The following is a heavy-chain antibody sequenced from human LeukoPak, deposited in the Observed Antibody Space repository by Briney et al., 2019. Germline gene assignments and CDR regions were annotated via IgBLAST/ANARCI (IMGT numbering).Heavy chain of an antibody. J-gene: IGHJ5*02. CDR2: IYYSGST. CDR3: ARDPGEGRYFDWLLSPGGCWFDP. Sequence: SETLSLTCTVSGGSISSSSYYWGWIRQPPGKGLEWIGSIYYSGSTYYNPSLKSRVTISVDTSKNQFSLKLSSVTAADTAVYYCARDPGEGRYFDWLLSPGGCWFDPWGQGTLVTVSS. D-gene: IGHD3-9*01. V-gene: IGHV4-39*07. CDR1: GGSISSSSYY.